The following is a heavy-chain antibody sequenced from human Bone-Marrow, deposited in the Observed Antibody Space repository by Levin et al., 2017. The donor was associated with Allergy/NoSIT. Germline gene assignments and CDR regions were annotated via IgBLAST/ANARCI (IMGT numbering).Heavy chain of an antibody. J-gene: IGHJ3*02. CDR2: ISSSGSTI. D-gene: IGHD6-13*01. CDR1: GFTFSDYY. Sequence: LSLTCAASGFTFSDYYMSWIRQAPGKGLEWVSYISSSGSTIYYADSVKGRFTISRDNAKNSLYLQMNSLRAEDTAVYYCARDPQQLASFDIWGQGTMVTVSS. V-gene: IGHV3-11*01. CDR3: ARDPQQLASFDI.